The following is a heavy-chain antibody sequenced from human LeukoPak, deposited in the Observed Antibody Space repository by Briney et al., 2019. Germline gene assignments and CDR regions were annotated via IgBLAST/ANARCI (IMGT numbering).Heavy chain of an antibody. CDR2: IKGDGSAK. CDR1: GFAFSDSW. V-gene: IGHV3-7*01. D-gene: IGHD5-18*01. J-gene: IGHJ3*02. Sequence: GGSLRLSCAASGFAFSDSWMTWIRQAPGKGLEWVAFIKGDGSAKKYVDSVKGRFTISRDNAKNSLFLQMNSLRAEDTAVYYCARDRGWIQHDIWGQGIMVTVSS. CDR3: ARDRGWIQHDI.